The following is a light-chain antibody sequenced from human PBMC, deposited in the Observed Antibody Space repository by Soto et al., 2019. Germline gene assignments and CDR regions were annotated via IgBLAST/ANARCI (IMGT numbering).Light chain of an antibody. CDR2: DVS. CDR1: SSDVGGFTY. V-gene: IGLV2-11*01. J-gene: IGLJ3*02. Sequence: QSALTQPRSVSGSPGQSVTISCTASSSDVGGFTYVSWYLQNPGKAPKLLIYDVSQRPSGVPDRFSGSKSGYTASLTISGLQPDDEAHYYCCSYAGSYSWVFGGGTKLTVL. CDR3: CSYAGSYSWV.